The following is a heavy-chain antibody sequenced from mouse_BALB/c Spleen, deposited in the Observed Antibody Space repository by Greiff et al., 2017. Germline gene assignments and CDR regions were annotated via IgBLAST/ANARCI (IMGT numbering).Heavy chain of an antibody. D-gene: IGHD2-3*01. V-gene: IGHV3-2*02. Sequence: EVKLQESGPGLVKPSQSLSLTCTVTGYSITSDYAWNWIRQFPGNKLEWMGYISYSGSTSYNPSLKSRISITRDTSKNQFFLQLNSVTTEDTATYYCARKGVYDGYYAWFAYWGQGTLVTVSA. CDR3: ARKGVYDGYYAWFAY. CDR1: GYSITSDYA. CDR2: ISYSGST. J-gene: IGHJ3*01.